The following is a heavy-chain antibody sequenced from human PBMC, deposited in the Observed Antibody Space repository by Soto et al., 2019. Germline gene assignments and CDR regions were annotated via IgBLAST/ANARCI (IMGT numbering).Heavy chain of an antibody. Sequence: EVQLVESGGGLVQPGGYLRLSCAASGFTFSNYWMHWVRQAPGKGLVWVSRIDSEGRSTSYADSVKGRFTTSRDNVKNTVYLQMNGLRGEDTAVYYCGSVFEYWGQGILVTVSS. CDR3: GSVFEY. CDR1: GFTFSNYW. J-gene: IGHJ4*02. V-gene: IGHV3-74*01. D-gene: IGHD4-17*01. CDR2: IDSEGRST.